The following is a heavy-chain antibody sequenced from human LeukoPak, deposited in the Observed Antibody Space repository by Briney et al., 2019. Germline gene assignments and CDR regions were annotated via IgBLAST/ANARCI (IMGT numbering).Heavy chain of an antibody. Sequence: PGRCLRLSCAASGFTFDDYAMHWVRQAPGKGLEWVSGISWNSGSIGYADSVKGRFTISRDNAKNSLYLQMNSLRAEDTALYYCAKGDSYYYDSSGYYSFDYWGQGTLVTVSS. CDR3: AKGDSYYYDSSGYYSFDY. V-gene: IGHV3-9*01. J-gene: IGHJ4*02. D-gene: IGHD3-22*01. CDR1: GFTFDDYA. CDR2: ISWNSGSI.